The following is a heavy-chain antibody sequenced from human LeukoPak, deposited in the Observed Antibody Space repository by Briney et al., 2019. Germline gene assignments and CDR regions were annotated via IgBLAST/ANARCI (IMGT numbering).Heavy chain of an antibody. Sequence: GESLKISCKGSRYSFTSYYITWVPQMPGKGREWRGRIVPHDSYTNYSPSFQGHVTISADKSISTAYLQWSSLTASDTAIYYCARSHYGSGSYKDYWGQGTLVTVSS. D-gene: IGHD3-10*01. CDR2: IVPHDSYT. CDR1: RYSFTSYY. CDR3: ARSHYGSGSYKDY. V-gene: IGHV5-10-1*01. J-gene: IGHJ4*02.